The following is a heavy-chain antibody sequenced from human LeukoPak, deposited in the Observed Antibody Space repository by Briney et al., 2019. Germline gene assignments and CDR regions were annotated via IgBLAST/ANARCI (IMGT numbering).Heavy chain of an antibody. CDR3: ARGYCSGGSCYSWWFDP. V-gene: IGHV4-30-2*05. D-gene: IGHD2-15*01. Sequence: PSETLSLTCAVSGGSISSGGYSWSWIRQPPGKDLEWIGYIYYSGSTYYNPSLKSRVTISVDTSKNQFSLKLSSVTAADTAVYYCARGYCSGGSCYSWWFDPWGQGTLVTVSS. CDR2: IYYSGST. CDR1: GGSISSGGYS. J-gene: IGHJ5*02.